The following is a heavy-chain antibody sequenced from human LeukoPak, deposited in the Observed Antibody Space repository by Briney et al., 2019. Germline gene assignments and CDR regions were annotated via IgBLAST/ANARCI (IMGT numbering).Heavy chain of an antibody. D-gene: IGHD1-1*01. CDR2: IGTSSTTI. Sequence: GGSLRLSCAASGFTFSSYTMNWVRQPPGKGLEWVSNIGTSSTTIYYADSVKGRFTISRDNAKNSLYLQMNSLRADDTAVYYCAKGWNQLPFQGGYYFDYWGQGTLVTVSS. CDR3: AKGWNQLPFQGGYYFDY. V-gene: IGHV3-48*01. J-gene: IGHJ4*02. CDR1: GFTFSSYT.